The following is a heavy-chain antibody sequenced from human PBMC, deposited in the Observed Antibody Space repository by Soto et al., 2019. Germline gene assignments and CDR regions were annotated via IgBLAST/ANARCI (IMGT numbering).Heavy chain of an antibody. CDR3: ARIDCTGNNCGPYYYYTMAV. V-gene: IGHV3-33*01. D-gene: IGHD2-8*02. J-gene: IGHJ6*02. Sequence: PGGSLRLSCAASGFTFNTYGMHWVRQAPGKGLEWLAVIWYDGSIKYYTDSVKGRFTISRDNSKNTMYLQMNSLRGEDTAVYFCARIDCTGNNCGPYYYYTMAVCRQGITVTIS. CDR2: IWYDGSIK. CDR1: GFTFNTYG.